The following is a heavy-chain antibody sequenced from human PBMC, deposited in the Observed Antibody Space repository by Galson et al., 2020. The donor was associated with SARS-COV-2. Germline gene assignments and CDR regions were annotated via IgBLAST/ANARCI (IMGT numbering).Heavy chain of an antibody. CDR1: GFNFGDYG. CDR2: ISWNSDTI. CDR3: ARDVTPGSSSSGFDY. J-gene: IGHJ4*02. D-gene: IGHD6-6*01. V-gene: IGHV3-9*01. Sequence: TGGSLRLSCAASGFNFGDYGMHWVRQAPGKGLEWVSSISWNSDTIGFADSVKGRFTISRDNAKNSLFLQMNSLRAEDTALYYCARDVTPGSSSSGFDYLGQGTLVTVSS.